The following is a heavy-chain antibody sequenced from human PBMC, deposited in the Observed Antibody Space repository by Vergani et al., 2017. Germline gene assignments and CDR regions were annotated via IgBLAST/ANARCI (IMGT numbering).Heavy chain of an antibody. D-gene: IGHD3-22*01. CDR3: ASQSYYYDSSGYYYNYYYYGMDV. Sequence: QVQLQQWGAGLLKPSETLSLTCAVYSGSFSGYYWSWIRQPPGKGLEWIGEINHSGSTNYNPSLKSRVTISVDTSKNQFSLKLSSVTAADTAVYYCASQSYYYDSSGYYYNYYYYGMDVWGQGTTVTVSS. CDR2: INHSGST. CDR1: SGSFSGYY. V-gene: IGHV4-34*01. J-gene: IGHJ6*02.